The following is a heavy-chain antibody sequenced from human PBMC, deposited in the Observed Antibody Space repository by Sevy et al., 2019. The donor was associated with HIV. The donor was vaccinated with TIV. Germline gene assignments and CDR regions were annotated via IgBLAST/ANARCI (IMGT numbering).Heavy chain of an antibody. CDR1: GFTFEDSA. Sequence: GGSLRLSCAASGFTFEDSAMHWVRQAPGKGLEWVSGISWNSATRGYADSVKGRFTISRDNAKNSLYLQMNSLRTEDTALYYCAKDTSRVVAGTGYFDSWGQGTLVTVSS. D-gene: IGHD6-19*01. J-gene: IGHJ4*02. CDR2: ISWNSATR. V-gene: IGHV3-9*01. CDR3: AKDTSRVVAGTGYFDS.